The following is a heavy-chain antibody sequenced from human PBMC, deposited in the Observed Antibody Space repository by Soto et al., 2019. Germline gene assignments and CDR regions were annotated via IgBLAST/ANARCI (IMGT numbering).Heavy chain of an antibody. D-gene: IGHD3-16*01. Sequence: PSETLSLTCTVSGGYISSGGYYWSCIRQHPGKGLEWIGYIYYSGSTYYNPSLKSRVIISVDKSRNQFSLKLSSVTAADTAVYFCASHRGNTFGPYDDWGQGTQVTVSS. CDR2: IYYSGST. V-gene: IGHV4-31*03. CDR1: GGYISSGGYY. CDR3: ASHRGNTFGPYDD. J-gene: IGHJ4*01.